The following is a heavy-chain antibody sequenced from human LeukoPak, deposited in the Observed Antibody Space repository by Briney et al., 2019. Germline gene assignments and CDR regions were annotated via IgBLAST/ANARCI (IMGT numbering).Heavy chain of an antibody. CDR1: GFTFSSYG. J-gene: IGHJ4*02. V-gene: IGHV3-30*18. D-gene: IGHD5-24*01. CDR2: IAFDGSNK. CDR3: AKDPRDGYNSPYFDY. Sequence: GGSLRLSCAASGFTFSSYGMHWVRQAPGKGLEWVAVIAFDGSNKYYADSVKGRFTISRDNSKNTLYLQMNSLRAEDTALYYCAKDPRDGYNSPYFDYWGQGTLVTVSS.